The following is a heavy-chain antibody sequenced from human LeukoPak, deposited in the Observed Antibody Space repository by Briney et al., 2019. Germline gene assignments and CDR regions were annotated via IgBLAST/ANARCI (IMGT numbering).Heavy chain of an antibody. Sequence: PSQTLSLTCTVSGGSISSGGYYWSWIRQHPGKGLEWIGYIYYSGSTYYNPSLKSRVTISVDTSKNQYSLKLSSVTAADTAVYYCARSLSPYDILTGYYFGLDYWGQGTLVTVSS. J-gene: IGHJ4*02. V-gene: IGHV4-31*03. D-gene: IGHD3-9*01. CDR2: IYYSGST. CDR3: ARSLSPYDILTGYYFGLDY. CDR1: GGSISSGGYY.